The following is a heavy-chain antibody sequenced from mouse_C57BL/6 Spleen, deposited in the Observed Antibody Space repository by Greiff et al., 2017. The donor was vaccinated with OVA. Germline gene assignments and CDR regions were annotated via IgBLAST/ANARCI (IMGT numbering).Heavy chain of an antibody. CDR3: ARSAALYDGYYYAMDY. D-gene: IGHD2-3*01. V-gene: IGHV1-64*01. CDR1: GYTFTSYW. Sequence: QVQLQQPGAELVKPGASVKLSCKASGYTFTSYWMHWVKQRPGQGLEWIGMIHPNSGSTNYNEKFKSKATLTVDKSSSTAYMQRSSLTSEDSAVYYCARSAALYDGYYYAMDYWGQGTSVTVSS. CDR2: IHPNSGST. J-gene: IGHJ4*01.